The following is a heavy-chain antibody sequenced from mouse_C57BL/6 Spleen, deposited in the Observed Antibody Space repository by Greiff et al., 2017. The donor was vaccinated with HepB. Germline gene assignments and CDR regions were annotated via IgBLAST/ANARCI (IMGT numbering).Heavy chain of an antibody. Sequence: EVQRVESGEGLVKPGGSLKLSCAASGFTFSSYAMSWVRQTPEKRLEWVAYISSGGDYIYYADTVKGRFTISRDNARNTLYLQMSSLKSEDTAMYYCTSSVCYGNYVGYAMDYWGQGTSGTVSS. CDR1: GFTFSSYA. CDR3: TSSVCYGNYVGYAMDY. J-gene: IGHJ4*01. D-gene: IGHD2-1*01. CDR2: ISSGGDYI. V-gene: IGHV5-9-1*02.